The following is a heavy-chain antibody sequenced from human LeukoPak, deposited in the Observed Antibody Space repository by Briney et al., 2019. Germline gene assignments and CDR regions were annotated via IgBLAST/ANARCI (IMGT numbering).Heavy chain of an antibody. J-gene: IGHJ6*03. V-gene: IGHV4-34*01. Sequence: SETLSLTCAVYGGSFSGYYWSWIRQPPGKGLEWIGEINHSGSTYYNPSLKSRVTISVDTSKNQFSLKLSSVTAADTAVYYCARERAAAGTMDVWGKGTTVTVSS. CDR2: INHSGST. CDR3: ARERAAAGTMDV. CDR1: GGSFSGYY. D-gene: IGHD6-13*01.